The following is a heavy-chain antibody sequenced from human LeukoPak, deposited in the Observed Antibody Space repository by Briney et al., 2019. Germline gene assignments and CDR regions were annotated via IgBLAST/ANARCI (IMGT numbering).Heavy chain of an antibody. CDR1: GFTFSSRDW. CDR3: ARGPSGYHNT. V-gene: IGHV3-66*01. Sequence: GGSLRLSCVASGFTFSSRDWMTWVRRAPGKGREWVSLIYSGGSTYYADSVKGRFTISRDNSKNTLYLQMNSLRAEDTAVYYCARGPSGYHNTGGQGTLVTVSS. D-gene: IGHD5-12*01. J-gene: IGHJ4*02. CDR2: IYSGGST.